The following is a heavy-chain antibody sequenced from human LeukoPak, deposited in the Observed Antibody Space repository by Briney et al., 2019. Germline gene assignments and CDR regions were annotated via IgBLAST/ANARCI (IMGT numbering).Heavy chain of an antibody. D-gene: IGHD3-3*01. CDR1: GFTLGDYA. V-gene: IGHV3-49*04. J-gene: IGHJ5*02. CDR2: IRSRAYGGTT. Sequence: GGSMRLSCTASGFTLGDYAMRWVRQAPGEGLEWVGFIRSRAYGGTTEYAASVKGRFTISRDDSKSIGYLRMNSLKTEDIAVYYCIPEIGVYYDLWSGYYQSPRNGFDPWGQGTLVTVSS. CDR3: IPEIGVYYDLWSGYYQSPRNGFDP.